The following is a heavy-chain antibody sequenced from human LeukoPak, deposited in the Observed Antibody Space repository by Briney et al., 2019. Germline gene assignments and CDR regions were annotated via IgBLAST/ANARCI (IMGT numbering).Heavy chain of an antibody. J-gene: IGHJ4*02. D-gene: IGHD5-12*01. Sequence: GGSLRLSCAASGFTYGTYAVSWVRQAPGKGLEWVAVISSDGNSKNFALSVKGRFAISRDNSRNTLFLQMNNLRSEDTALYYCVSPTADYPFLYYFDSWGQGTLVTVSS. CDR3: VSPTADYPFLYYFDS. CDR1: GFTYGTYA. CDR2: ISSDGNSK. V-gene: IGHV3-30*09.